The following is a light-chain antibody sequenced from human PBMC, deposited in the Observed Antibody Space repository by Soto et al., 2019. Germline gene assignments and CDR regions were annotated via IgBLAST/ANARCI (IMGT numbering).Light chain of an antibody. CDR3: QQYNNWPWT. Sequence: IVMTQSPATLSVSPGERATLSCRASQSVSSNLAWYQQEPGQAPRLLIYGASTRATGIPARFGGSGSGTEFTLTISSLQSEDFAVYYCQQYNNWPWTFGQGTKVDIK. CDR1: QSVSSN. J-gene: IGKJ1*01. CDR2: GAS. V-gene: IGKV3-15*01.